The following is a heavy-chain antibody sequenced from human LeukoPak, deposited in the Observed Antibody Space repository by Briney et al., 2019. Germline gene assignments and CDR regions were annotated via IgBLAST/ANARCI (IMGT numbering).Heavy chain of an antibody. V-gene: IGHV3-33*01. D-gene: IGHD6-19*01. Sequence: GGSLRLSCATSAFTFSNYDMHWARQAPGKGLDWGAVIWYDGSNKYYADSVKGRFANSRDNSKNTLYLQMNSLRAEDTAVYYCARDNGATVAGGGGLNYWGQGTLVTVSS. CDR2: IWYDGSNK. CDR3: ARDNGATVAGGGGLNY. J-gene: IGHJ4*02. CDR1: AFTFSNYD.